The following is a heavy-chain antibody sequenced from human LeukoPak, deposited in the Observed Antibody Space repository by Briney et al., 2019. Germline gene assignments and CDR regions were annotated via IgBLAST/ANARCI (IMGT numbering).Heavy chain of an antibody. CDR1: GFTFSNYA. CDR2: ISGSGGST. Sequence: GGSLRLSCAASGFTFSNYAMSWVRQAPGKGLEWVSGISGSGGSTYYADSVKGRFTISRDKSKNTLYLQMNSLRAEDTAVYYCARYSGSYPYYLDYWGQGTLVTVSS. J-gene: IGHJ4*02. D-gene: IGHD1-26*01. CDR3: ARYSGSYPYYLDY. V-gene: IGHV3-23*01.